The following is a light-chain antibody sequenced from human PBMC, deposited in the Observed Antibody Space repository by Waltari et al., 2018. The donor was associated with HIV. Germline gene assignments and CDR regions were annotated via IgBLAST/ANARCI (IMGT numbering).Light chain of an antibody. CDR3: MQDTHWPFT. CDR1: EDLVDSNGNSY. CDR2: KVS. V-gene: IGKV2-30*01. Sequence: DIVMTQAPLSLPVTLGQPASISCRSSEDLVDSNGNSYLNWFLLRPGQSTRRLFFKVSNRDSGVPERFSASGSGTEFTLKIRSVEAEDVGIYFCMQDTHWPFTFGPGTTLDI. J-gene: IGKJ3*01.